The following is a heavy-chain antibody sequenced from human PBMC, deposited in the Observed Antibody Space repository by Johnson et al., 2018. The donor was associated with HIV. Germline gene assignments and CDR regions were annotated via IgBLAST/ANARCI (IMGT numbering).Heavy chain of an antibody. J-gene: IGHJ3*02. V-gene: IGHV3-7*05. CDR2: LEQDGSEK. D-gene: IGHD3-22*01. CDR3: ARFKYYGPDSSGYSRIPDGFDI. CDR1: GFTFSSYW. Sequence: VQLVESGGGLVQPVGSLRLSCAASGFTFSSYWMSWVRQAPGKGLEWVANLEQDGSEKYYVDSVKGRITISRDNAKNSQYLQMNSLNAEDTAVFYCARFKYYGPDSSGYSRIPDGFDIWGQGTMVTVSS.